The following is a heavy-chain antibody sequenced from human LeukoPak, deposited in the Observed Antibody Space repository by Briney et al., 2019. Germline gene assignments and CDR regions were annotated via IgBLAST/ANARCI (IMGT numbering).Heavy chain of an antibody. J-gene: IGHJ6*02. Sequence: GESLRLSCTAAGVTFGKYGMNWVRQAPGKGMEWVSSIISSSSYTYYADSVTGRFIISRDNPKNSLYLQMNSLRAEDTAVYCRAREGFCDSCGYYDAISGVDYYYGMEFWAQGPTVTVS. CDR3: AREGFCDSCGYYDAISGVDYYYGMEF. CDR2: IISSSSYT. D-gene: IGHD3-22*01. CDR1: GVTFGKYG. V-gene: IGHV3-21*01.